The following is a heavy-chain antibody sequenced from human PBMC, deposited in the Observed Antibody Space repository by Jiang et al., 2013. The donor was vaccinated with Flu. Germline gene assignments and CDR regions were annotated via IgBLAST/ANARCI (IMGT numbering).Heavy chain of an antibody. V-gene: IGHV4-39*07. CDR2: IYYSGST. CDR1: GGSISSSSYY. J-gene: IGHJ5*02. CDR3: ARDLRWATVKRGWFDP. D-gene: IGHD4-17*01. Sequence: LLKPSETLSLTCTVSGGSISSSSYYWGWIRQPPGKGLEWIGSIYYSGSTYYNPSLKSRVTISVDTSKNQFSLKLSSVTAADTAVYYCARDLRWATVKRGWFDPGAREPWSPSPQ.